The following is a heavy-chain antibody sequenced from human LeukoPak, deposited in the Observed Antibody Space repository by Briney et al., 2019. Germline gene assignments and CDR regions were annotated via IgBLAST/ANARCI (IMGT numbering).Heavy chain of an antibody. D-gene: IGHD3-10*01. J-gene: IGHJ4*02. CDR1: GGSFRGYY. V-gene: IGHV4-34*01. CDR2: INHSGST. CDR3: ASLITMVRGVIKDY. Sequence: SETLSLTCAVYGGSFRGYYWSWIRQPPGKGLEWIGEINHSGSTNYNPSLKSRVTISVDTSKNQFSLKLSSVTAADTAVYYCASLITMVRGVIKDYWGQGTLVTVSS.